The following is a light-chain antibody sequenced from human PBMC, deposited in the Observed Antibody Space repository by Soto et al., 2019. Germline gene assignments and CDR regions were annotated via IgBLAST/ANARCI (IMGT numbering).Light chain of an antibody. J-gene: IGKJ2*03. CDR1: QGVTTY. Sequence: DIQLTQSPSFLSASVGDRVTITCRANQGVTTYLAWYQQNPEKAPKLLIYAASNLQSGVPSRFSGSGSGTEFTLTISSLQPEDSATYYCQQLDSYPYSFGQGTKLEIK. V-gene: IGKV1-9*01. CDR2: AAS. CDR3: QQLDSYPYS.